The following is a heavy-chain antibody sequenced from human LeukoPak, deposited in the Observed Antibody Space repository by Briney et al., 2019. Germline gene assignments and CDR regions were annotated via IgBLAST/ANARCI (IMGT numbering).Heavy chain of an antibody. J-gene: IGHJ4*02. CDR2: ISYDGSNK. D-gene: IGHD2-15*01. Sequence: GRSLRLSCAASGFTFSSYGMHWVRQAPGKGLEWVAVISYDGSNKYYADSVKGRFTISRDNSKNTLYLQMNSLRAEDTAVYYCAKDRISELDYWGQGTQVTVSS. CDR1: GFTFSSYG. CDR3: AKDRISELDY. V-gene: IGHV3-30*18.